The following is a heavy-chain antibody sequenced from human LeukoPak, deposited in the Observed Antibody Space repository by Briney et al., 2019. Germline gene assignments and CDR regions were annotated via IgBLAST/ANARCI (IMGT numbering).Heavy chain of an antibody. D-gene: IGHD2-8*01. V-gene: IGHV3-74*01. CDR1: GFTSGSYW. J-gene: IGHJ3*02. CDR2: IDDDGTDT. CDR3: AKTSANGVWVVRAFDI. Sequence: HPGGSLRLSCAASGFTSGSYWMHWVRQAPGKGPEWVARIDDDGTDTHYAVSVKGRFTISRDNAKNTLYLQMNSLRAEDTAVYYCAKTSANGVWVVRAFDIWGQGTMVTVSS.